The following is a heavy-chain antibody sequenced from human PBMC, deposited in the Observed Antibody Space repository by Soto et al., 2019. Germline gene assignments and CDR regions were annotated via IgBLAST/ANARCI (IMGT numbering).Heavy chain of an antibody. CDR1: GFTFSDFY. J-gene: IGHJ4*02. V-gene: IGHV3-11*01. Sequence: AGGSLRLSCAASGFTFSDFYMTWIRQVAGKGLEWVSYVSSRGSTISYADSMKGRFTISRDNSKNTLYLQMTSLRADDTAVYYCAKDRRAGGNYGFYSDFWGQGALVTVSS. CDR2: VSSRGSTI. CDR3: AKDRRAGGNYGFYSDF. D-gene: IGHD1-7*01.